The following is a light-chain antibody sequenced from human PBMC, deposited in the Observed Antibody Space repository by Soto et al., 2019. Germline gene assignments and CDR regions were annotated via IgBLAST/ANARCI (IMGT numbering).Light chain of an antibody. Sequence: AIQLTQSPSSLSASAGDRVIITFRASQGIHTSLAWYQQKPGNAPMLLIYDASTVEAGVPSRFSGSGSGTDFTLTISSIQPEDFAIYYCQQFSNYPHVFGQGTRLEIK. CDR2: DAS. V-gene: IGKV1D-13*01. CDR3: QQFSNYPHV. J-gene: IGKJ5*01. CDR1: QGIHTS.